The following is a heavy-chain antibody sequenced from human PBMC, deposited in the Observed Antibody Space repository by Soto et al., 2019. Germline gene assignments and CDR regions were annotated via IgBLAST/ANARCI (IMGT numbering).Heavy chain of an antibody. Sequence: QVQLQQWGAGLLKPSETLSLTCAVYGGSFSGYYWSWIRQPPGKGLEWIGEINHGGGTNYNPSLTSRVTISVDKSKNQFSLKLSSVTAADTAVYYCASRGVTIFGVVSGGFDPWGQGTLVTVSS. V-gene: IGHV4-34*01. CDR2: INHGGGT. CDR1: GGSFSGYY. D-gene: IGHD3-3*01. J-gene: IGHJ5*02. CDR3: ASRGVTIFGVVSGGFDP.